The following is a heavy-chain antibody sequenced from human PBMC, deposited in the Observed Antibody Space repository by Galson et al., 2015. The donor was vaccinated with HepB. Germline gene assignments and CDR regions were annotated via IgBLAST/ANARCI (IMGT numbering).Heavy chain of an antibody. CDR1: GYSFTSYW. CDR3: ARQGGDIAAAGVQRDDYGMDV. CDR2: IYPGDSDT. D-gene: IGHD6-13*01. V-gene: IGHV5-51*01. Sequence: QSGAEVKKPGESLKISCKGSGYSFTSYWIGWVRQMPGKGLEWMGIIYPGDSDTRYSPSFQGQVTISADKSISTAYLQWSSLKASDTAMYYCARQGGDIAAAGVQRDDYGMDVWGQVTTVTVSS. J-gene: IGHJ6*02.